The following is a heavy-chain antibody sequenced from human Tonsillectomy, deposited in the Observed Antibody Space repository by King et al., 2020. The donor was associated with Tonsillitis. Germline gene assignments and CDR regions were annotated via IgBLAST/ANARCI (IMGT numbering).Heavy chain of an antibody. CDR2: INPNSGGT. V-gene: IGHV1-2*02. J-gene: IGHJ4*02. Sequence: VQLVESGAEVKKPGASVKVSCKASGYTFTGYYMHWVRQAPGQGLEWMGWINPNSGGTNYAQKFQGRVTMTRDTSISTAYMELSRLRSGDTAVYYCARGGWRDRGVIISADYWGQGTLVTVSS. CDR3: ARGGWRDRGVIISADY. CDR1: GYTFTGYY. D-gene: IGHD3-10*01.